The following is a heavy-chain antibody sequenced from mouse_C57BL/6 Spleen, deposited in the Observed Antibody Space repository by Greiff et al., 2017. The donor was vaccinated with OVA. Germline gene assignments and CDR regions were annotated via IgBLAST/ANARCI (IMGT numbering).Heavy chain of an antibody. D-gene: IGHD4-1*01. J-gene: IGHJ2*01. CDR1: GFTFSDYG. Sequence: EVQGVESGGGLVKPGGSLKLSCAASGFTFSDYGMHWVRQAPEKGLEWVAYISSGSSTIYYADTVKGRFPLSRDNAKNTLFLQMTRLRSEDTAMYYCARPGLGQYYLDDWGQGTTLTVSS. CDR3: ARPGLGQYYLDD. CDR2: ISSGSSTI. V-gene: IGHV5-17*01.